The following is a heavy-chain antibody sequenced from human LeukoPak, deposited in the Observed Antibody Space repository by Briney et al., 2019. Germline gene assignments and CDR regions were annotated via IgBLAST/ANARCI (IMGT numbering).Heavy chain of an antibody. CDR2: IIPIFGTA. CDR3: ATAQYYYDSSGYYYFDY. CDR1: GGTFSSYA. D-gene: IGHD3-22*01. V-gene: IGHV1-69*05. J-gene: IGHJ4*02. Sequence: ASVKVSCKASGGTFSSYAISWVRQAPGQGLEWMGGIIPIFGTANYAQKFQGRVTITTDESTSTAYMELSSLRSEDTAVYYCATAQYYYDSSGYYYFDYWGQGTLVTVSS.